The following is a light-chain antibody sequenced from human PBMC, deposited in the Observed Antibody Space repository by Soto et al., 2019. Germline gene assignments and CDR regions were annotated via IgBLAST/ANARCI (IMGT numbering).Light chain of an antibody. CDR2: DAS. V-gene: IGKV1-33*01. Sequence: DIQMTQSPSSLSASVGDRVTITCQASQDISNYLNWYQKKPGKAPKLLIYDASNLETGVPSRFSGSGSGTDFTFTISSLQPADIVTYYCQQYDNLPLTFGGGTKVESK. CDR3: QQYDNLPLT. J-gene: IGKJ4*01. CDR1: QDISNY.